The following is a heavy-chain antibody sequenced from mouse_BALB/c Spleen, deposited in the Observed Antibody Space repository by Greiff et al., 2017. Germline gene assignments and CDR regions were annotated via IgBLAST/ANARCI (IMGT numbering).Heavy chain of an antibody. D-gene: IGHD4-1*01. CDR1: GFNIKDTY. CDR2: IDPANGNT. Sequence: EVMLVESGAELVKPGASVKLSCTASGFNIKDTYMHWVKQRPEQGLEWIGRIDPANGNTKYDPKFQGKATITADTSSNTAYLQLSSLTSEDTAVYYCVPGTWNYWGQGTTLTVSS. J-gene: IGHJ2*01. CDR3: VPGTWNY. V-gene: IGHV14-3*02.